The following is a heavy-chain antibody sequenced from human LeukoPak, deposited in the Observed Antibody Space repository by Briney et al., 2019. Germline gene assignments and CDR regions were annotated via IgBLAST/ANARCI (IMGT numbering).Heavy chain of an antibody. Sequence: PSETPSLTCTVSGGSISGYYWSWIRQPAGKGLEWIGRISTSGSTNYNPSLKSRVTMSVDTSKNQFSLKLSSVTAADTAVYYCARDNEVAARSFDYWGQGTLVTVSS. CDR2: ISTSGST. V-gene: IGHV4-4*07. J-gene: IGHJ4*02. D-gene: IGHD6-6*01. CDR1: GGSISGYY. CDR3: ARDNEVAARSFDY.